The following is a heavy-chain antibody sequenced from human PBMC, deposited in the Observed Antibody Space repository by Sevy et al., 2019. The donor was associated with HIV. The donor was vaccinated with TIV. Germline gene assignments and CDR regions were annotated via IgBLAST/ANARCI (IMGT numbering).Heavy chain of an antibody. CDR2: ISFDGRNK. CDR1: GFTFADHA. V-gene: IGHV3-30*04. D-gene: IGHD2-8*01. CDR3: ARDQCTDGACFTSGYFDY. J-gene: IGHJ4*02. Sequence: GGSLRLSCAASGFTFADHAFHWVRQAPGKGLEWVAIISFDGRNKRVAESVKGRFTISRDGSKSTVYLRMTSLRPEDAAVYYCARDQCTDGACFTSGYFDYWGQGTLVTVSS.